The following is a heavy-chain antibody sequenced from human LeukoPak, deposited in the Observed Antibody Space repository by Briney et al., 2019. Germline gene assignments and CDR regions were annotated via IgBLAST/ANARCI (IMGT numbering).Heavy chain of an antibody. CDR2: ISAYNGST. Sequence: ASVKVSCKASGYTFTSYGISWVRQAPGQGLEWMGWISAYNGSTNYAQKLQGRVTMTTDTSTSTAYMELRSLRSDDTAVYYCARDQSHDYGYYYYYYMDVWGKGTTVTVSS. J-gene: IGHJ6*03. CDR3: ARDQSHDYGYYYYYYMDV. D-gene: IGHD4-17*01. V-gene: IGHV1-18*01. CDR1: GYTFTSYG.